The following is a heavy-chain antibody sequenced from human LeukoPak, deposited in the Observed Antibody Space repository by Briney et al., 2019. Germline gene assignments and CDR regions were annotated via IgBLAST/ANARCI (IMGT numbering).Heavy chain of an antibody. CDR3: AKVQDYYDSSGSYYGPFHY. CDR2: ISGSGGST. V-gene: IGHV3-23*01. CDR1: GFTFSSYA. D-gene: IGHD3-22*01. J-gene: IGHJ4*02. Sequence: GGSLRLSCAASGFTFSSYAMSWVRQAPGKGLEWVSAISGSGGSTYYADSVKGRFTISRDNSKNTLYLQMNSLRAEDTAVYYCAKVQDYYDSSGSYYGPFHYWGQGTLVTVSS.